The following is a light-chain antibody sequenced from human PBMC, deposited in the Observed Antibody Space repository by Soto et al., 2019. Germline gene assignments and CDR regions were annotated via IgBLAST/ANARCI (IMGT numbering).Light chain of an antibody. V-gene: IGKV3-15*01. J-gene: IGKJ5*01. Sequence: EIVLTQSPGTLSLSPGERATLSCRASQSVSNNYLAWYQQKPGQAPRLLIYSASTRATGIPARFSGSGSGTQFTLTISSLQSEDFATYYCQHFKSFPITFGQGTRLEIK. CDR1: QSVSNN. CDR3: QHFKSFPIT. CDR2: SAS.